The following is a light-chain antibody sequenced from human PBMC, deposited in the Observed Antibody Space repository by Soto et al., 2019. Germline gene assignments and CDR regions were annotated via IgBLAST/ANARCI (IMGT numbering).Light chain of an antibody. J-gene: IGLJ1*01. CDR3: CSYAGSSYV. V-gene: IGLV2-23*02. CDR2: EVT. CDR1: SSEVGTYNL. Sequence: QSVLTQPASVSGSPGQSITISCTGSSSEVGTYNLVSWYQQHPGEAPKLMIYEVTKRPSGVSYRFSGSKSGNTASLSISGLQAEDEADYYCCSYAGSSYVFGTGTKVTVL.